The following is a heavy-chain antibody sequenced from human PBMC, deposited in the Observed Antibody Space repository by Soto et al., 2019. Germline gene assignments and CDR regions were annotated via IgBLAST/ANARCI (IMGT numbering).Heavy chain of an antibody. D-gene: IGHD6-6*01. CDR3: ERGGARKAARGTFWFDP. CDR1: GYTFTSYY. J-gene: IGHJ5*02. CDR2: INPSGGST. Sequence: ASVKVSCKASGYTFTSYYMHWVRQAPGQGLEWMGIINPSGGSTSYAQKFQGRVTITRDTSASTAYMELSSLRSEDTAVYYCERGGARKAARGTFWFDPWGQGTLVTVSS. V-gene: IGHV1-46*01.